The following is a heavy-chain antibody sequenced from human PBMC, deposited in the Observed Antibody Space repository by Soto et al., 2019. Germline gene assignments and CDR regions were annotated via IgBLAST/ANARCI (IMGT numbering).Heavy chain of an antibody. J-gene: IGHJ4*02. Sequence: SETLSLTCTVSGDSITSGGYLWTWIRQPPGQGLEWLGHIHHSGRTYYSPSLKSRVTISMDGSNNRFSLRLTSVTAADTAVYYCARGQYCCGGSCPPEPILFCGPGPPVTRSS. CDR2: IHHSGRT. D-gene: IGHD2-15*01. V-gene: IGHV4-30-2*01. CDR3: ARGQYCCGGSCPPEPILF. CDR1: GDSITSGGYL.